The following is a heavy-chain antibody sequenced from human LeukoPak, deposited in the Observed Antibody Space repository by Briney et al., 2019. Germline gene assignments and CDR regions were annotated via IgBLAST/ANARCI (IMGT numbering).Heavy chain of an antibody. CDR3: ARVASGYDVFDI. CDR2: IYYSGGT. Sequence: SSETLSLTCTVSGGSVSSGSYYWSWIRQPPGKGLEWIGYIYYSGGTNYNPSLKSRVTISVDTSKNQFSLKLSSVTAADTAVFYCARVASGYDVFDIWGQGTMVTVSS. J-gene: IGHJ3*02. V-gene: IGHV4-61*01. CDR1: GGSVSSGSYY. D-gene: IGHD3-3*01.